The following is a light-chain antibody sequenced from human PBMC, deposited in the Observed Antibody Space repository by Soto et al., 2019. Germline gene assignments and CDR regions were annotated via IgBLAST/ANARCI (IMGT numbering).Light chain of an antibody. Sequence: DIPMTQSPSSLSAILGDRVTITCRASETIVNFLNWYQQRPGRAPRPLIYGASSLQYGVPSRFSGRGSGTDFTLTIRDLQPEDFGTYFCQQSYNLPHTFGQGTKLEVE. CDR1: ETIVNF. J-gene: IGKJ2*01. CDR2: GAS. CDR3: QQSYNLPHT. V-gene: IGKV1-39*01.